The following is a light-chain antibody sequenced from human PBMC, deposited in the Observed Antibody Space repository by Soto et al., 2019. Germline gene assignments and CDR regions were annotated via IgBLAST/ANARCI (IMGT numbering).Light chain of an antibody. J-gene: IGKJ4*01. V-gene: IGKV3-20*01. Sequence: EIVLTQSPGTLFLSTGERATLSCRASQSVNSLYLAWYQQKPGQAPRLLIYGASSRATGIPDRFSGSGSGTDFTLTISRLEPEDFAVYYCQYYSGSQTFGGGTKVDIK. CDR1: QSVNSLY. CDR3: QYYSGSQT. CDR2: GAS.